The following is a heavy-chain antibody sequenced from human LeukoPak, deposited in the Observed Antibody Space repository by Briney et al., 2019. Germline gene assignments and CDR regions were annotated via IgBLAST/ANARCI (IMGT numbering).Heavy chain of an antibody. CDR1: GFAFSSYE. V-gene: IGHV3-21*05. CDR2: ISSSSSYI. J-gene: IGHJ6*03. CDR3: ARDRAHPLYYYYYMDV. Sequence: PGGSLRLSCAASGFAFSSYEMNWVRQAPGKGLEWVSYISSSSSYIYYADSVKGRFTISRDNAKNSLYLQMNSLRAEDTAVYYCARDRAHPLYYYYYMDVWGKGTTVTVSS.